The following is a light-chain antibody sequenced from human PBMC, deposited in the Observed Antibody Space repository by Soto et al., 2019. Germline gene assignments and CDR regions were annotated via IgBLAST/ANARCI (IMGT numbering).Light chain of an antibody. CDR3: QQYGSPPHT. CDR1: QSVYNSY. CDR2: GAS. J-gene: IGKJ2*01. Sequence: EIVLTQSPGTLSLSPGERATLSCRASQSVYNSYLAWYQQKPGQAPRLLINGASNRATGIPDRFSGSGSGTDFTLIISRLEPEDFAVYYCQQYGSPPHTFGQGTKLEIK. V-gene: IGKV3-20*01.